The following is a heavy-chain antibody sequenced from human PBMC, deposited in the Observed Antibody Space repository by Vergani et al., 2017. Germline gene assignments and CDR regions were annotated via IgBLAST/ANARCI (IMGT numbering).Heavy chain of an antibody. CDR2: FDPEHGEV. V-gene: IGHV1-24*01. D-gene: IGHD3-22*01. Sequence: QVQLVQSGSEVMKPGASVKVSCQVSGYSITELTIHWVRQAPGKGLEWMGGFDPEHGEVTFAHHIQGRVTMTEDRSTDTAYMELSSLRPEDTALYYCAIVTGYYDSSGYYLDYWGQGTLVTVSS. CDR1: GYSITELT. J-gene: IGHJ4*02. CDR3: AIVTGYYDSSGYYLDY.